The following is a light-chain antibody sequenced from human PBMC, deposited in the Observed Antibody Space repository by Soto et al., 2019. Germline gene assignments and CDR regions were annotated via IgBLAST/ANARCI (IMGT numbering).Light chain of an antibody. CDR3: QQSYNTTWT. CDR2: AAS. J-gene: IGKJ1*01. Sequence: DIQMTQSPSSLSASVGDRVTITCRASQGISTYLNWYQQKPGKAPKLLIYAASSLQSGVPSRFSGCGSETDFTLTISSLQPEDFATYSCQQSYNTTWTFGQGTKVDIK. CDR1: QGISTY. V-gene: IGKV1-39*01.